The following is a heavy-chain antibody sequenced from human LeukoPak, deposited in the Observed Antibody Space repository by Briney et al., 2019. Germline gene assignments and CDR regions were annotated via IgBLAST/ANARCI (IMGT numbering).Heavy chain of an antibody. D-gene: IGHD6-6*01. J-gene: IGHJ4*02. CDR1: GFTFSTYE. Sequence: GGSLRLSCAASGFTFSTYEMHWVRQAPGKGLGWVSYMSSTGDIIYYADSVKGRFTISRDNPKNSLYLQMDSLRAEDTAVYYCARDDGGRHTSSLDYWGQGTLVAVSS. CDR3: ARDDGGRHTSSLDY. CDR2: MSSTGDII. V-gene: IGHV3-48*03.